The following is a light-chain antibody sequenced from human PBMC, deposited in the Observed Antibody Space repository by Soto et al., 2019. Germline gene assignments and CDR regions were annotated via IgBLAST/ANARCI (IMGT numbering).Light chain of an antibody. Sequence: QSVLTQPASVSGSPGQSIAISCTGLRTDVDGYDYVAWCQQHPVEAPQLIIYGVYNRPAGVSQRFSGSKSRDTASLTISGLQAEDEADYYCTSYPRSTPFYVFGTGTKVTVL. CDR2: GVY. J-gene: IGLJ1*01. CDR1: RTDVDGYDY. CDR3: TSYPRSTPFYV. V-gene: IGLV2-14*03.